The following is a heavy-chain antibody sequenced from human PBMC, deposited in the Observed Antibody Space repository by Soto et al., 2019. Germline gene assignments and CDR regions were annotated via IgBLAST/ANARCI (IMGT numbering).Heavy chain of an antibody. Sequence: GESLKISCKGSGYSFTSYWIGWVRQMPGKGLEWMGIIYPGDSDTRYSPSFQGQVTISADKSISTAYLQWSSLKASDTAMYYCARLSGCSSTSCYNHMDVWGPGTKATVSS. V-gene: IGHV5-51*01. CDR1: GYSFTSYW. CDR2: IYPGDSDT. D-gene: IGHD2-2*02. CDR3: ARLSGCSSTSCYNHMDV. J-gene: IGHJ6*02.